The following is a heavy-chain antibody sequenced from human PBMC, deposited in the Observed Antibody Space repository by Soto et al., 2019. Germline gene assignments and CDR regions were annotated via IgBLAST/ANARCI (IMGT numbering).Heavy chain of an antibody. J-gene: IGHJ4*02. CDR1: GYTFTSYG. V-gene: IGHV1-18*01. CDR2: ISAYNGNT. D-gene: IGHD2-15*01. Sequence: ASVKVSCKASGYTFTSYGISWVRQAPGQGLEWMGWISAYNGNTNYAQKLQGRVTMTTDTSTSTAYMELRSLRSDDTAVYYCARDSSDIVVVVAATIDYWGQGTLVTVSS. CDR3: ARDSSDIVVVVAATIDY.